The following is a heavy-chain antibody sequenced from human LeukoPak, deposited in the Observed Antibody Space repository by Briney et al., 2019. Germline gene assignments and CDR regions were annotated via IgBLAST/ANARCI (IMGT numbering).Heavy chain of an antibody. CDR1: GGSISSSSYY. Sequence: PSETLSLTCTVSGGSISSSSYYWGWIRQPPGKGLEWIGSIYYSGSTYYNPSLKSRVTISVDTSKNQFSLKLSSVTAADTAVYYCAREPHSSSWRMYYFDYWGQGTLVTVSS. CDR2: IYYSGST. J-gene: IGHJ4*02. D-gene: IGHD6-13*01. CDR3: AREPHSSSWRMYYFDY. V-gene: IGHV4-39*01.